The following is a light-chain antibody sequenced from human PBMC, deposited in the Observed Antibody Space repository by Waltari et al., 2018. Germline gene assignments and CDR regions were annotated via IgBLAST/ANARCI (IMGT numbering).Light chain of an antibody. CDR2: GAS. V-gene: IGKV3D-15*01. Sequence: EIVMTQSPATLSVSPGERATLSCRASQSVSSNLAWYQQKLGQDPRPLIYGASNRATGIPARFSGSWSGTEFILTISAMQSEDSAIYYCQQYNSWPQTFGQGASVGIK. J-gene: IGKJ1*01. CDR1: QSVSSN. CDR3: QQYNSWPQT.